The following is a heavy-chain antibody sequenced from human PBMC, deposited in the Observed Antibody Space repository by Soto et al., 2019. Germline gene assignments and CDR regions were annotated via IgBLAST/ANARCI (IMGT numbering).Heavy chain of an antibody. CDR1: GYSISSGYY. D-gene: IGHD3-22*01. CDR2: IYHSGST. V-gene: IGHV4-38-2*02. Sequence: SETLSLTCAVSGYSISSGYYWGWIRQPPGKGLEWIGSIYHSGSTYYNPSLKSRVTISVDTSKNQFSLKLSSVTAADTAVYYCARDFHDSSGYIPRYFDYWGQGTLVTISS. J-gene: IGHJ4*02. CDR3: ARDFHDSSGYIPRYFDY.